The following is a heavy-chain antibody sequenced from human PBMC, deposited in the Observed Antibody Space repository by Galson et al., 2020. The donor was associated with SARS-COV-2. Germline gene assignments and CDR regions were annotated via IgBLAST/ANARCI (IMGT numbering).Heavy chain of an antibody. D-gene: IGHD2-2*01. CDR3: ARGGEYQLLLHYGDYDNGLDY. Sequence: GGSLRLSCAASGFTFSSYAMHWVRQAPGKGLEWVAVISYDGSNKYYADSVKGRFTISRDNSKNTLYLQMNSLRAEDTAVYYCARGGEYQLLLHYGDYDNGLDYWGQGTLVTVSS. J-gene: IGHJ4*02. CDR1: GFTFSSYA. V-gene: IGHV3-30-3*01. CDR2: ISYDGSNK.